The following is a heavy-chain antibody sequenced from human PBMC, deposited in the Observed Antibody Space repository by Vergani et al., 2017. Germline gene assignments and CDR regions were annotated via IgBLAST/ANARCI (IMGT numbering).Heavy chain of an antibody. Sequence: EVQLVESGGGLVKPGGSLRLSCAASGFTFSSYSMNWVRQAPGKGLEWVSSISSSSSYIYYADSVKGRFTISRDNAKNSLYLQMNSLRAEDTAVYYCARDGGMATISYYFDYWGQGTLVTVSS. CDR2: ISSSSSYI. CDR3: ARDGGMATISYYFDY. J-gene: IGHJ4*02. D-gene: IGHD5-24*01. CDR1: GFTFSSYS. V-gene: IGHV3-21*01.